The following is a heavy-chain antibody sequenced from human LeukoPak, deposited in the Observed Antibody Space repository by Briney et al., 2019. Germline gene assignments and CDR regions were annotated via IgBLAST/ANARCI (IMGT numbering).Heavy chain of an antibody. J-gene: IGHJ4*02. CDR1: GFTFSSYG. V-gene: IGHV3-33*06. D-gene: IGHD3-22*01. CDR2: IWYDGSNK. Sequence: PGGSLRLSCVASGFTFSSYGMHWVRQAPGKGLEWVAVIWYDGSNKYYADSVKGRFTISRGNSKNTLYLQMNSLRAEDTAVYYCAKDHSVDYDSSGSDYYFDYWGQGTLVTVSS. CDR3: AKDHSVDYDSSGSDYYFDY.